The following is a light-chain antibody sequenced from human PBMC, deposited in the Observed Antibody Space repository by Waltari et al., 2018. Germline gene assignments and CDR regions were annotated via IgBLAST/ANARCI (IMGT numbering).Light chain of an antibody. J-gene: IGKJ1*01. CDR2: WAS. V-gene: IGKV4-1*01. Sequence: DIVMTQSPDSLAVSLCERATINCKSNQSVLDSSNNNNYLAWYRQKPGQPPKLLFYWASTRASGVPDRFSGSGSGTDFTLTISSLQAEDVAVYYCQQYYTTPRTFGQGTTVEIK. CDR3: QQYYTTPRT. CDR1: QSVLDSSNNNNY.